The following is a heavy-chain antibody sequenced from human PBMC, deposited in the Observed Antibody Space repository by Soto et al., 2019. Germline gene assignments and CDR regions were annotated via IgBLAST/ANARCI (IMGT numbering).Heavy chain of an antibody. Sequence: GGSLRLSCATSGLTFSNYAMSWVRQAPGGGLEWVSSMSGSSSTTYYADSVRGRFTISRDRSKNTLYLQMSSLRAEDTALYYCAKNQERELPRVIDFWGQGNLV. D-gene: IGHD1-7*01. CDR1: GLTFSNYA. CDR3: AKNQERELPRVIDF. CDR2: MSGSSSTT. J-gene: IGHJ4*02. V-gene: IGHV3-23*01.